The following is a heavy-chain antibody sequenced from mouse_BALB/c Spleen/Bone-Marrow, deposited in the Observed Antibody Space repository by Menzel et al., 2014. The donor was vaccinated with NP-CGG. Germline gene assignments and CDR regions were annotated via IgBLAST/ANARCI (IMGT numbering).Heavy chain of an antibody. Sequence: VQLQQSGGGLVQPGGSLKLSCAASGFDFSRYWMSWVGQAPGKGLEWIGEINPDSSTINYTPSLKDKFIISRDNAKNTLYLQMSKVRSEDIALYYCAREIPQGAMDYWGQGTSVTVSS. V-gene: IGHV4-1*02. CDR3: AREIPQGAMDY. CDR2: INPDSSTI. CDR1: GFDFSRYW. J-gene: IGHJ4*01.